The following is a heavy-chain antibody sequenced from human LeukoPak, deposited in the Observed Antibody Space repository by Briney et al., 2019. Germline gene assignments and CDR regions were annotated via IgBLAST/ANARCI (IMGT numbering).Heavy chain of an antibody. CDR2: INAGNGNT. CDR1: GYTFTSYA. D-gene: IGHD6-19*01. J-gene: IGHJ4*02. V-gene: IGHV1-3*01. Sequence: GASVKVSCKASGYTFTSYAMHWVRQAPGQRLEWMGWINAGNGNTKYSQKFQGRVTITRDTSASTAYMELSSLRSEDTAVYYCARAFGQQWVITIDYWGQGTLVTVSS. CDR3: ARAFGQQWVITIDY.